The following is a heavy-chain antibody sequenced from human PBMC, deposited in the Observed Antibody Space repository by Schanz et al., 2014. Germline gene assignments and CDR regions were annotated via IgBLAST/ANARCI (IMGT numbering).Heavy chain of an antibody. CDR1: GFSIRNHD. CDR2: IGTAGDT. J-gene: IGHJ6*02. Sequence: EVQLVESGGGLVQPGGSLRLSCAASGFSIRNHDMHWVRQATGAGLEWVSAIGTAGDTFYLDSVKGRFTISRENAKNSLYLQMNSLRAEDTAVYYCARDFDDRRGYGSGYCLGDCMDVWGQATTVTVSS. CDR3: ARDFDDRRGYGSGYCLGDCMDV. V-gene: IGHV3-13*04. D-gene: IGHD3-10*01.